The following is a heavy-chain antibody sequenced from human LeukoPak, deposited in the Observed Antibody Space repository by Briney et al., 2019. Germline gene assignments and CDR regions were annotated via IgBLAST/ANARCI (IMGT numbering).Heavy chain of an antibody. CDR1: GYTFTTYY. V-gene: IGHV1-46*01. CDR3: ARDGSPHVSMTVVTSPDY. D-gene: IGHD3-22*01. J-gene: IGHJ4*02. CDR2: INPSGGAT. Sequence: ASVKVSCKASGYTFTTYYMHWVRQAPGQGLEWMGIINPSGGATSYAQKFQGRDTMTRDTPTSTVYMELTSLSSNDTAVYYCARDGSPHVSMTVVTSPDYWGQGTLVTVSS.